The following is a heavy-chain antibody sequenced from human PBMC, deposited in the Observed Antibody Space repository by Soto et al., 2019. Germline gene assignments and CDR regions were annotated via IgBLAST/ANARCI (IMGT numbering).Heavy chain of an antibody. Sequence: SVKVSCKASGGTFSSYAISWVRQAPGQGLEWMGGIIPIFGTANYAQKFQGRVTITADESTSTAYMELSSLRSEDTAVYYCASPDPSIYYDFWSGYYSYWGQ. V-gene: IGHV1-69*13. J-gene: IGHJ4*01. CDR1: GGTFSSYA. D-gene: IGHD3-3*01. CDR3: ASPDPSIYYDFWSGYYSY. CDR2: IIPIFGTA.